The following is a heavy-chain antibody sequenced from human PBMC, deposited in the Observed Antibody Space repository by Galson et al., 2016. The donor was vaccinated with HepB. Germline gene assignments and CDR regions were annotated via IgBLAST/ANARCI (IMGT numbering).Heavy chain of an antibody. CDR1: GFIFSNYA. J-gene: IGHJ4*02. Sequence: SLRLSCAASGFIFSNYAMSWVRQAPGKGLQWVSGLLGGGDTTYYAESVKGRFTISRDNSKNTLYLQMNNRRAEDTAVFYCVKDDKWNVDYWGQGTLVTVSS. V-gene: IGHV3-23*01. CDR3: VKDDKWNVDY. D-gene: IGHD1-1*01. CDR2: LLGGGDTT.